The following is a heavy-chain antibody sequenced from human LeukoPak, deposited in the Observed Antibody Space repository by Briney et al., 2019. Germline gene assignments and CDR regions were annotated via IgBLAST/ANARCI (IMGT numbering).Heavy chain of an antibody. CDR1: TFIFSSYA. D-gene: IGHD3-22*01. V-gene: IGHV3-23*01. CDR2: ISAIGGSK. CDR3: AKGSQYYDSSGVPAYYFDY. Sequence: GRSTRLAWAVATFIFSSYAMSGDSPAHGKGLEWDSAISAIGGSKYNAGSVNGRYTISRDKSKNTLYLQMNSLRAEDTAVYYCAKGSQYYDSSGVPAYYFDYWGQGTLVTVSS. J-gene: IGHJ4*02.